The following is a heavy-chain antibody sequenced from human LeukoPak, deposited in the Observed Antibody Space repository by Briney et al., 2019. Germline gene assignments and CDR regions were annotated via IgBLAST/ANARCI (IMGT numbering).Heavy chain of an antibody. CDR3: ARGPHTMVREIEYYFDY. Sequence: TSETLSLTCTVYGGSFSGYYWSWIRQPPGKGLEWIGEINHSGSTNYNPSLKSRVTISVDTSKNQFSLKLSSVTAADTAVYYCARGPHTMVREIEYYFDYWGQGTLVTVSS. CDR2: INHSGST. V-gene: IGHV4-34*01. J-gene: IGHJ4*02. CDR1: GGSFSGYY. D-gene: IGHD3-10*01.